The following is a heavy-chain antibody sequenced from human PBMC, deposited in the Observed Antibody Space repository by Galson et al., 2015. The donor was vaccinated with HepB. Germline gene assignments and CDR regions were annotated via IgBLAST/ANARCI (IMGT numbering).Heavy chain of an antibody. Sequence: TLSLTCTVSGGSISSYYWSWIRQPPGKGLEWIGSIYYSGSTYYNPSLKSRVTISVDTSKNQFSLKLSSVTAADTAVYYCARPIATTVTTFWYFDLWGRGTLVTVSS. D-gene: IGHD4-17*01. CDR2: IYYSGST. V-gene: IGHV4-59*05. CDR3: ARPIATTVTTFWYFDL. J-gene: IGHJ2*01. CDR1: GGSISSYY.